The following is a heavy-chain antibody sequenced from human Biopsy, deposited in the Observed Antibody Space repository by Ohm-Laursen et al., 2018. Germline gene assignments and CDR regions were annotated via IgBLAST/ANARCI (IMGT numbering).Heavy chain of an antibody. V-gene: IGHV1-69*11. CDR1: TGTFNSYG. Sequence: SSVTVSCKAPTGTFNSYGIIWVRQAPGQGLEWMGRIIPILRTTAYAQTFLGRVTITADSPTSTVDMELTSLTSDDTAVYFCAREEDNSGYDYYGMDVWGQGTTVTVSS. CDR2: IIPILRTT. J-gene: IGHJ6*02. D-gene: IGHD3-22*01. CDR3: AREEDNSGYDYYGMDV.